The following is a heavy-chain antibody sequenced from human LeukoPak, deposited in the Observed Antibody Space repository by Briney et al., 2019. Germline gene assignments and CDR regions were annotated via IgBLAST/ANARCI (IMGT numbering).Heavy chain of an antibody. J-gene: IGHJ3*02. D-gene: IGHD3-22*01. CDR3: ARLGNDSSGTDAFDI. CDR2: ISAYNGNT. V-gene: IGHV1-18*01. CDR1: GYTFTSYG. Sequence: ASVKVSCKASGYTFTSYGISWVRQAPGQGLEWMGWISAYNGNTNYAQKLQGRVTMTRDTSISTAYMELSRLRSDDTAVYYCARLGNDSSGTDAFDIWGQGTMVTVSS.